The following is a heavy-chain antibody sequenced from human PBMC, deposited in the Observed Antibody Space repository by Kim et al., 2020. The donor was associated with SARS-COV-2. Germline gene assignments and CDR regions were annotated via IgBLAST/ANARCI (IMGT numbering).Heavy chain of an antibody. Sequence: ASVKVSCKASGYTFTSYYMHWVRQAPGQGLEWMGIINPSGGSTSYAQKFQGRVTMTRDTSTSTVYMELSSLRSEDTAVYYCARGGPRIELYYYDSSGYPDYWGQGTLVTVSS. CDR2: INPSGGST. D-gene: IGHD3-22*01. CDR1: GYTFTSYY. V-gene: IGHV1-46*01. CDR3: ARGGPRIELYYYDSSGYPDY. J-gene: IGHJ4*02.